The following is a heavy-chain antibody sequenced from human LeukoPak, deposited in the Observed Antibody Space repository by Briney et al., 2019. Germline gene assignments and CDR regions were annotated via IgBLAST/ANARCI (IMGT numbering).Heavy chain of an antibody. CDR1: GDSISRYN. Sequence: PSETLSLTCTDSGDSISRYNWRWLRQTPGKGGEWIGYIYYSGSTTYNPSLKSRVTISVDTSKNQFSLKLSSVTAADTAVYYCARRYYYDTSGYSNWGQGTLVTVSS. CDR3: ARRYYYDTSGYSN. CDR2: IYYSGST. J-gene: IGHJ4*02. V-gene: IGHV4-59*08. D-gene: IGHD3-22*01.